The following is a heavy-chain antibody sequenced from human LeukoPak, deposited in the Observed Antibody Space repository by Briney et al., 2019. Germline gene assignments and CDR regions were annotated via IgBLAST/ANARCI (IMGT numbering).Heavy chain of an antibody. D-gene: IGHD6-19*01. V-gene: IGHV6-1*01. CDR3: ARSQQWLVDY. CDR2: TYYRSKWFS. CDR1: GDSVSTNSAA. J-gene: IGHJ4*02. Sequence: SQTLSLTCAISGDSVSTNSAAWNWIRQSPSRGLEWLGRTYYRSKWFSDYAVSVKSRIIINPDTSKNQFSLQLNSVTPEDTAVYYCARSQQWLVDYWGQGTLVTVSS.